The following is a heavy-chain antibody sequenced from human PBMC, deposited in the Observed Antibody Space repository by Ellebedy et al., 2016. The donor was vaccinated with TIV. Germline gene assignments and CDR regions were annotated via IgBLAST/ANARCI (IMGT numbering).Heavy chain of an antibody. D-gene: IGHD3-3*01. CDR1: GFIFSSSS. J-gene: IGHJ5*02. CDR2: ISSSSSTI. Sequence: GESLKISCAASGFIFSSSSMNWVRQAPGKGLEWVSYISSSSSTIYYADSVKGRFTISRDNAKNSLYLQMNSLRAEDTAVYYCARGEGGFWSGYPERFDPWGQGTLVTVSS. CDR3: ARGEGGFWSGYPERFDP. V-gene: IGHV3-48*01.